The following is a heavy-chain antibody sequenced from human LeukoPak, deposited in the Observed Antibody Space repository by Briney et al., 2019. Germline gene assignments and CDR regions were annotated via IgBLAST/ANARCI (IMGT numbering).Heavy chain of an antibody. CDR1: GFTFSSYG. Sequence: PGGSLRLSCAASGFTFSSYGMHWVRQAPGKGLEWVAFIRYDGSNKYYADSVKGRFTISRDNSKNTLYLQMNSLRAEDTAVYYCAKDLSSGWFYLDYWGQGTLVTVSS. V-gene: IGHV3-30*02. CDR2: IRYDGSNK. J-gene: IGHJ4*02. CDR3: AKDLSSGWFYLDY. D-gene: IGHD6-19*01.